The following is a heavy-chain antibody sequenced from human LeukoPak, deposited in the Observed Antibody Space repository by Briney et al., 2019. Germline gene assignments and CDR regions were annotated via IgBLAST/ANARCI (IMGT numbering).Heavy chain of an antibody. V-gene: IGHV3-23*01. CDR2: ISVSGGST. J-gene: IGHJ4*02. D-gene: IGHD5-18*01. CDR3: AKARGGYSYGYAAYFDY. CDR1: GFTFSSYA. Sequence: GSLRLSCAASGFTFSSYAMSWVRQAPGKGLEWVSAISVSGGSTYYADSVKGRFTISRDNSKNTLYLQMNSLRAEDTAVYYCAKARGGYSYGYAAYFDYWGQGTLVTVSS.